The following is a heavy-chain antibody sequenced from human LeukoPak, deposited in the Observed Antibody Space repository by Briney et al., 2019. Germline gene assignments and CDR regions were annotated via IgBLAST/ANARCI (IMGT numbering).Heavy chain of an antibody. Sequence: SETLSLTCTVSGGSISSGGYYWSWIRQPPGKGLEWIGSIYYSGSTYYNPSLKSRVTISVDTSKNQFSLKLSSVTAADTAVYYCVRLPSGRSIIVPAWGQGTLVTVSS. CDR3: VRLPSGRSIIVPA. CDR1: GGSISSGGYY. J-gene: IGHJ4*02. CDR2: IYYSGST. D-gene: IGHD2-8*01. V-gene: IGHV4-39*01.